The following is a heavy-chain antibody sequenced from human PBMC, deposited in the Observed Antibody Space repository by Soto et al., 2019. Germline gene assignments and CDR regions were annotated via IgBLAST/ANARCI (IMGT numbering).Heavy chain of an antibody. J-gene: IGHJ4*02. D-gene: IGHD3-22*01. V-gene: IGHV1-2*02. CDR2: VNPNSGAT. CDR1: GYTFISYY. Sequence: GASGKVSREASGYTFISYYIHWVRQVPGQGLEWTGWVNPNSGATNYAQKFQGRVSMTRDTSISSAYMDLSNLSSDDTAVYYCARLYFHESSGFFFVYFDQWGQGTMVTVSS. CDR3: ARLYFHESSGFFFVYFDQ.